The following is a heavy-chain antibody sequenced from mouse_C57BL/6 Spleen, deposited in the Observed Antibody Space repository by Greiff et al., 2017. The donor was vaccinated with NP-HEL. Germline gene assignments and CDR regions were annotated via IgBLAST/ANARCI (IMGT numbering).Heavy chain of an antibody. V-gene: IGHV3-6*01. CDR2: ISYDGSN. D-gene: IGHD1-1*01. CDR1: GYSITSGYY. Sequence: EVKLQESGPGLVKPSQSLSLTCSVTGYSITSGYYWNWIRQFPGNKLEWMGYISYDGSNNYNPSLKNRISLTRDTSKNQFFLKLNSVTTEDTATYYCAREATVVPAYYYAMDYWGQGTSVTVSS. CDR3: AREATVVPAYYYAMDY. J-gene: IGHJ4*01.